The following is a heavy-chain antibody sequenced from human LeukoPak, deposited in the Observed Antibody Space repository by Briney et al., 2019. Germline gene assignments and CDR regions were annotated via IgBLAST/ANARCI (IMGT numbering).Heavy chain of an antibody. CDR3: AKGGYYASSGSYAFDI. Sequence: GRSLRLSCAASGFTFSHYAMHWVRQAPGKGLDWVAVISYDGTNKYYADSVKGRFTISRDNSKSTLYLQMNSLRAEDTAVYYCAKGGYYASSGSYAFDIWGQGTVVTVSS. CDR2: ISYDGTNK. V-gene: IGHV3-30*18. D-gene: IGHD3-22*01. CDR1: GFTFSHYA. J-gene: IGHJ3*02.